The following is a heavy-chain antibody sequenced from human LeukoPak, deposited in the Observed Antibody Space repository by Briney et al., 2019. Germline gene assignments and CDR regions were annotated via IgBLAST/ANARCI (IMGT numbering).Heavy chain of an antibody. Sequence: SETLSLTCTVSGGSVSSGSYYWSWIRQPPGKGLEWIGYIYYSGSTNYNPSLKSRVTISVDTSKNQFFLKLRSVTAADTAVYYCARGPPGYGDFDFDYWGQGTLVTVSS. V-gene: IGHV4-61*01. CDR1: GGSVSSGSYY. CDR3: ARGPPGYGDFDFDY. D-gene: IGHD4-17*01. CDR2: IYYSGST. J-gene: IGHJ4*02.